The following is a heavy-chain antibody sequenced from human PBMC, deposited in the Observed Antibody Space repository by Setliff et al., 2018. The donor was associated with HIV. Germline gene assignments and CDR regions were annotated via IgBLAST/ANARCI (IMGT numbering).Heavy chain of an antibody. D-gene: IGHD4-17*01. Sequence: GASLKISCKGSSYSFTNYWIAWVLQMPGKGLEWMGIVYPGDSDERYSPSFQGQVTLSDDKSITTAYLHWSSLQASDTAMYYCATSDYGGGSGHFQHWGQGTLVTVSS. J-gene: IGHJ1*01. V-gene: IGHV5-51*01. CDR1: SYSFTNYW. CDR2: VYPGDSDE. CDR3: ATSDYGGGSGHFQH.